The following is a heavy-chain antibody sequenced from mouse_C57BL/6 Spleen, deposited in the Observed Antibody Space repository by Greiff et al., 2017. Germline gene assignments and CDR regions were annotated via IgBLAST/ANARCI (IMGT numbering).Heavy chain of an antibody. Sequence: EVKLQESGGDLVKPGGSLKLSCAASGFTFSSYGMSWVRQTPDKRLEWVATISSGGSYTYYPDSVKGRFTISRDKAKNTLYLQMSSLKSEDTAMYYCARHEDYAMDYWGQGTSVTVSS. CDR3: ARHEDYAMDY. V-gene: IGHV5-6*01. CDR1: GFTFSSYG. J-gene: IGHJ4*01. CDR2: ISSGGSYT.